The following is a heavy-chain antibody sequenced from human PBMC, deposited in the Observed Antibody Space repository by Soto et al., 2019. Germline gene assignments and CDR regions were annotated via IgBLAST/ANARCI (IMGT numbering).Heavy chain of an antibody. Sequence: QVQLQESGPGLVKPSQTLSLTCTVSGGSISSGDYYWSWIRQPPGKGLEWIGYIYYSGSTYYNPSLMNRVTISIHTSKNQSSLKLSCVTAADTAVDYCARDLRLHGEQNYYYYGMDVWGQVTTVSVSS. D-gene: IGHD4-17*01. J-gene: IGHJ6*02. CDR2: IYYSGST. CDR3: ARDLRLHGEQNYYYYGMDV. CDR1: GGSISSGDYY. V-gene: IGHV4-30-4*01.